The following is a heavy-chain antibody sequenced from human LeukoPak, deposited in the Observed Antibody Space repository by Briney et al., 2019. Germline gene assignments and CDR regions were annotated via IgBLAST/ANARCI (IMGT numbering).Heavy chain of an antibody. CDR1: GFTVSSNY. CDR3: ASGSGSYRTPYYYMDV. V-gene: IGHV3-53*01. CDR2: IYSGGST. J-gene: IGHJ6*03. Sequence: GGSLRLSCVASGFTVSSNYMSWVRQAPGKGLQWVSVIYSGGSTYYADSVKGRFTISRDNSKNTLYLQMNSLRAEDTAVYYCASGSGSYRTPYYYMDVWGTGTTVTVSS. D-gene: IGHD3-10*01.